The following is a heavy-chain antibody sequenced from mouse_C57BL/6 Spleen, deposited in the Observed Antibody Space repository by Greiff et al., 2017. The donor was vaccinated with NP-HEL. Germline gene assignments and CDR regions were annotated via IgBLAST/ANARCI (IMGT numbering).Heavy chain of an antibody. D-gene: IGHD1-1*01. CDR3: ARKLRRDYYFDY. V-gene: IGHV5-17*01. CDR1: GFTFSDYG. CDR2: ISSGSSNI. J-gene: IGHJ2*01. Sequence: EVKLVESGGGLVKPGGSLKLSCAASGFTFSDYGMHWVRQAPEKGLEWVAYISSGSSNIYYADTVKGRFTISRDNAKNTLFLQMTSLSSEDTAMYYCARKLRRDYYFDYWGQGTTLTVSS.